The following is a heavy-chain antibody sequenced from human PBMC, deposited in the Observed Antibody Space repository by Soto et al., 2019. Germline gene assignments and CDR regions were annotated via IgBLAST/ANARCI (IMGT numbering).Heavy chain of an antibody. V-gene: IGHV1-46*03. D-gene: IGHD3-10*01. CDR2: INPFDGSR. Sequence: ASVKVSCKACRYIFXSYNLHSLRQAPGQGLEWMGWINPFDGSRMFAQSFQGRVTFTRDTSTSTVYMELSGLRSDDTAVYYCSRVDPGETSPFDHWGQGTLVTVSS. CDR3: SRVDPGETSPFDH. CDR1: RYIFXSYN. J-gene: IGHJ4*02.